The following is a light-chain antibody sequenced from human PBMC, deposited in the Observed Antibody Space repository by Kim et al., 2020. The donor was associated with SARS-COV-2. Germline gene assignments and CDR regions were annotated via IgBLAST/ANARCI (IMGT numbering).Light chain of an antibody. J-gene: IGLJ2*01. Sequence: QSALTQPASVSGSPGQSITISCTGTSSDVGGYNYVSWYQQYPGKAPKLMIYDVSNRPSGVSNRFFGSKSGNTASLTISGLQAEDEADYYCCSYTSTRTPVFGGGTKVTVL. CDR1: SSDVGGYNY. CDR3: CSYTSTRTPV. V-gene: IGLV2-14*01. CDR2: DVS.